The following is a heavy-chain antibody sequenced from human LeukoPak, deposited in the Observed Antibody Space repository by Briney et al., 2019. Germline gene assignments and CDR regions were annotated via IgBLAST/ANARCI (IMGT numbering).Heavy chain of an antibody. J-gene: IGHJ4*02. CDR2: ISGSGGTT. Sequence: PGGSLRLSCAASGFTFSSYSMNWVRQAPGKGLEWVSAISGSGGTTYYTDSVKGRFTISRDNSKNTLYLQMNSLRAEDTAVYYCAKDRTVTTRGVDYWGQGTLVTVSS. CDR3: AKDRTVTTRGVDY. V-gene: IGHV3-23*01. CDR1: GFTFSSYS. D-gene: IGHD4-17*01.